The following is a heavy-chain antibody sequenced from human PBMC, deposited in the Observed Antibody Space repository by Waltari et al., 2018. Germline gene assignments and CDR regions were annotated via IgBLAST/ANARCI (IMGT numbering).Heavy chain of an antibody. CDR2: ISWNSGSI. V-gene: IGHV3-9*01. D-gene: IGHD6-6*01. CDR1: GFTFDDYA. CDR3: AKDYEYSSSGYFDY. J-gene: IGHJ4*02. Sequence: EVQLVESGGGLVQPGRSLRLSCAASGFTFDDYAMHWVRHAPGKGLEWVSGISWNSGSIGYADSVKGRFTISRDNAKNSLYLQMNSLRAEDTALYYCAKDYEYSSSGYFDYWGQGTLVTVSS.